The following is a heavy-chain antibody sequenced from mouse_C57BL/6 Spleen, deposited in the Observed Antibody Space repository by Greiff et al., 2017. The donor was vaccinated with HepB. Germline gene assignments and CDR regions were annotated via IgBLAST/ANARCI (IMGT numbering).Heavy chain of an antibody. V-gene: IGHV1-53*01. D-gene: IGHD1-1*01. CDR1: GYTFTSYW. Sequence: VQLQQPGTELVKPGASVKLSCKASGYTFTSYWMHWVKQRPGQGLEWIGNINPSNGGTNYNEKFKSKATLTVDKSSSTAYMQLSSLTSEDSAVYYCARDLTTVVAPDWYFDVWGTGTTVTVSS. CDR2: INPSNGGT. CDR3: ARDLTTVVAPDWYFDV. J-gene: IGHJ1*03.